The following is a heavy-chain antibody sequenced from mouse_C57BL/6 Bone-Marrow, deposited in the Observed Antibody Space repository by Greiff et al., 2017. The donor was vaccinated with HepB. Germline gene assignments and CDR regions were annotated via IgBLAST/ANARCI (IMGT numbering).Heavy chain of an antibody. CDR2: IDPANGNT. Sequence: EVQLVESVAELVRPGASVKLSCTASGFNIKNTYMHWVKQRPEQGLEWIGRIDPANGNTKYAPKFQGKATITADTSSNTAYLQLSSLTSEDTAIYYCAWGIDDYDWDWYFDVWGTGTTVTVSS. CDR1: GFNIKNTY. V-gene: IGHV14-3*01. CDR3: AWGIDDYDWDWYFDV. D-gene: IGHD2-4*01. J-gene: IGHJ1*03.